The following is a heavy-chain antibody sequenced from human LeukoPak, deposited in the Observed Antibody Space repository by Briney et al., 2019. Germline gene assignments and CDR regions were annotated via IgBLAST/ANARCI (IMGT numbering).Heavy chain of an antibody. CDR1: GFTFSSYA. J-gene: IGHJ4*02. Sequence: GGSLRLSCAASGFTFSSYAMSWVRQAPGKGLEWVSAISGSGGSTYYADSVKGRFTISRDKSKNTLYLQMNSLRAEDTAVYYCAKGFDYDSSGSPIDYWGQGTLVTVSS. CDR3: AKGFDYDSSGSPIDY. CDR2: ISGSGGST. V-gene: IGHV3-23*01. D-gene: IGHD3-22*01.